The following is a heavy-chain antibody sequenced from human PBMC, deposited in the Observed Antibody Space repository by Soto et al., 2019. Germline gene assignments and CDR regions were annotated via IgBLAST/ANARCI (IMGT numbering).Heavy chain of an antibody. CDR3: ARYMVGTTAGLLIYYAMDV. CDR1: GGSISSGEYY. CDR2: IYNSGRT. Sequence: QVQLQESGPGLVKPSQTLSLTCSVSGGSISSGEYYWSWIRQPPGKGLEWIGYIYNSGRTYYNPSLKSRVTISVDTSKSQLSLKLSFVTAADTAVYYCARYMVGTTAGLLIYYAMDVWGQGTTVTVSS. J-gene: IGHJ6*02. V-gene: IGHV4-30-4*01. D-gene: IGHD1-26*01.